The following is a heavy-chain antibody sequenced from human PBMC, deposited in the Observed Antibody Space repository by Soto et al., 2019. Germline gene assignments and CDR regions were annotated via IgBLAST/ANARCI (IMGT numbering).Heavy chain of an antibody. Sequence: QVQLQQWGAGLLKPSETLSLTCAVYGGSSSGYYWSWIRQPPGKGLEWIGEINHSGSTNYNPSLKSRVTISVDTSKNQFSLKLSSVTAADTAVYYCARRIFGVGKFDYWGQGTLVTVSS. D-gene: IGHD3-3*01. V-gene: IGHV4-34*01. CDR1: GGSSSGYY. CDR2: INHSGST. CDR3: ARRIFGVGKFDY. J-gene: IGHJ4*02.